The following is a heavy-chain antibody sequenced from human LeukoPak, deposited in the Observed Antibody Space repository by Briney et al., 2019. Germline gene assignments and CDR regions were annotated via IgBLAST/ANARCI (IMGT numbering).Heavy chain of an antibody. Sequence: ASVTVSCKASGYTFTGYYMHWVRQAPGQGLEWVGWINPNSGGTNYAQKFQGRVTMTRDTSISTAYMELSRLRSDDTAVYYCALDYYDSSGYYGEDVWGQGTTVTVSS. CDR2: INPNSGGT. V-gene: IGHV1-2*02. J-gene: IGHJ6*02. CDR1: GYTFTGYY. CDR3: ALDYYDSSGYYGEDV. D-gene: IGHD3-22*01.